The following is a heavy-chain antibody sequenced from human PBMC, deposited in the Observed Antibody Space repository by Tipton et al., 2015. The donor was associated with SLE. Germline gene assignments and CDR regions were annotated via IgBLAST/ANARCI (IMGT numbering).Heavy chain of an antibody. Sequence: QSGAEVKKPGASVKVSCKASGYSFTSYAMNWVRQAPGQGLEWMGWITTHSGDTNYAQKFQGRVTMTRDTSISTAYMELSRLRSDDTAGDYWARDGQYGYNLDYWGPGTLVPVSS. D-gene: IGHD5-24*01. J-gene: IGHJ4*02. CDR3: ARDGQYGYNLDY. CDR2: ITTHSGDT. V-gene: IGHV1-2*02. CDR1: GYSFTSYA.